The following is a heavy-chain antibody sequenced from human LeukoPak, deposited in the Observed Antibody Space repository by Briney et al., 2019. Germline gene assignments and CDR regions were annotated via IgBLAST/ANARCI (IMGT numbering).Heavy chain of an antibody. J-gene: IGHJ5*02. D-gene: IGHD6-19*01. CDR3: ARDSSGSYNWFDP. CDR1: GFSFSSYA. V-gene: IGHV3-30*04. Sequence: GRSLRLSCAASGFSFSSYAMHWVRQAPGKGLEWVAVISYDGSNEYYPDSVKGRFTISRDNSKNTLYLQMNSLRAEDTAVYYCARDSSGSYNWFDPWGQGTLVTGSS. CDR2: ISYDGSNE.